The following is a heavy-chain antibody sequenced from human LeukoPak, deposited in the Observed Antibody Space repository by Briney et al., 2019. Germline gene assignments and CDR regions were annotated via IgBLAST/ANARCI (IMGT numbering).Heavy chain of an antibody. CDR3: ARDWGSSSWYSDAFDI. CDR2: IYTSGST. V-gene: IGHV4-4*07. D-gene: IGHD6-13*01. J-gene: IGHJ3*02. CDR1: GGSISSYY. Sequence: KPSETLSLTCAVSGGSISSYYWSWIRQPAGKGLEWIGRIYTSGSTNYNPSLKSRVTMSVDTSKNQFSLKLSSVTAADTAVYYCARDWGSSSWYSDAFDIWGQGTMVTVSS.